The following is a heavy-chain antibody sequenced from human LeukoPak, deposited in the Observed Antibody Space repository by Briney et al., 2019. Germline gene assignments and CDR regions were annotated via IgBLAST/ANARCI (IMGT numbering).Heavy chain of an antibody. V-gene: IGHV3-48*02. J-gene: IGHJ4*02. D-gene: IGHD3-16*01. CDR3: ARGIHFRDVWHVRE. CDR1: GFAFSNYN. CDR2: ISSSSHSI. Sequence: GGSPRLSCAASGFAFSNYNMNWVRQAPGKGLEWVSYISSSSHSIYYADSVKGRFTVSRDNSENTLHLDMYNLRHDDTAIYYCARGIHFRDVWHVREWGQGTLLTVSS.